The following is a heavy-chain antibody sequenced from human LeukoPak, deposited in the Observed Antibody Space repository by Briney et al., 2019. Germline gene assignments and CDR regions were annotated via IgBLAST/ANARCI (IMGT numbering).Heavy chain of an antibody. V-gene: IGHV3-23*01. J-gene: IGHJ4*02. CDR2: ISGSGGGT. CDR1: GFTFRNYA. Sequence: GGSLRLSCAASGFTFRNYAMSWVRQIPGKGLEWVSAISGSGGGTYYADSVKGRFTISRDNSKNTLYLQMNSLRAEDTAVYYCAKDVSQRRSSGWATYDYWGQGTLVTVSS. D-gene: IGHD6-25*01. CDR3: AKDVSQRRSSGWATYDY.